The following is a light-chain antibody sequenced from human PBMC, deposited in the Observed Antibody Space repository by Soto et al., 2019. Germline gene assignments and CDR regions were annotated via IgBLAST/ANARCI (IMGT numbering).Light chain of an antibody. CDR1: QSVSSN. V-gene: IGKV3-15*01. J-gene: IGKJ1*01. Sequence: EIVMTQSPATLSVSPGERATLSCRASQSVSSNLAWDQQKPGQAPRLLIYGASTRATGIPARFSGSGSGTEFTLTISSLQSEDFAVYYCQQYNNWPPWTVGQGTKVEIK. CDR2: GAS. CDR3: QQYNNWPPWT.